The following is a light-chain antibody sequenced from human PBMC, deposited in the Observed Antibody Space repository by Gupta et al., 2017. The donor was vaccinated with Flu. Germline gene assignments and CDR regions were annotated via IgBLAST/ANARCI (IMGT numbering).Light chain of an antibody. Sequence: ATLSFAPGERATLSCRASQSVDSSLAWYQQRPGQAPQLLIYDASNGAAGIPARFSGRGSGTDFTLTISSLEPEDFALYYCPQRSLGQPLTFGQGTKVEIK. CDR2: DAS. V-gene: IGKV3-11*01. CDR3: PQRSLGQPLT. J-gene: IGKJ1*01. CDR1: QSVDSS.